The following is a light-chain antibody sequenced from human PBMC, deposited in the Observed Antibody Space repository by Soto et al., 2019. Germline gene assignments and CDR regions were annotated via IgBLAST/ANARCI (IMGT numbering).Light chain of an antibody. CDR1: QSVSSN. J-gene: IGKJ2*01. V-gene: IGKV3-15*01. CDR2: NAY. Sequence: EIVMTQSPATLSVSPGERATLSCRASQSVSSNLAWYQQKPGQAPRLLIYNAYTRATGIPARFSGSGSGTEFTLTISMLQSEDFAVYYCQQYNNWSRTFGQGTKLEIK. CDR3: QQYNNWSRT.